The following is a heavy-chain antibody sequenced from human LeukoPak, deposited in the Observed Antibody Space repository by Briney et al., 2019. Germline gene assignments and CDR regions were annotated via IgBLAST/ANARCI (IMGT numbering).Heavy chain of an antibody. Sequence: SETLSLTCTVSGGSISSYYWSWIRQPPGKGLEWIGYIYYSGSTNYNPSLKSRVTISVDTSKNQFSLKLSSVTAADTAVYYCARHRIVPALTTVTTDHYYYYGMDVWGQGTTVTVSS. D-gene: IGHD4-11*01. CDR3: ARHRIVPALTTVTTDHYYYYGMDV. J-gene: IGHJ6*02. V-gene: IGHV4-59*08. CDR1: GGSISSYY. CDR2: IYYSGST.